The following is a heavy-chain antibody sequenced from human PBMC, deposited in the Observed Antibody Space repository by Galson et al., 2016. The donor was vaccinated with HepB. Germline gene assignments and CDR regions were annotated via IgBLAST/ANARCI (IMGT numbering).Heavy chain of an antibody. CDR2: INGGGGIT. D-gene: IGHD3-3*01. J-gene: IGHJ6*02. Sequence: SLRPSCAASGFRFSSYVMSWVRQAPGKGLDWVSSINGGGGITYYADSVKGRFTISRDNSKNTVYLQMNSLRAEDTAVYYCAKEGTIFGMIPYGVDVWGQGTTVTVSS. V-gene: IGHV3-23*01. CDR3: AKEGTIFGMIPYGVDV. CDR1: GFRFSSYV.